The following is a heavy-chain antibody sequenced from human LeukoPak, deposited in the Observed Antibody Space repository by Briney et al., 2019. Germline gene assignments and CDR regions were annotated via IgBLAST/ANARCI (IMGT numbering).Heavy chain of an antibody. V-gene: IGHV3-23*01. D-gene: IGHD3-3*01. CDR3: AKGLLITILGSLDY. CDR1: GLTFNNYA. Sequence: GGSLRLSCAASGLTFNNYAMSWVRQAPGKGLEWVSGITGSGRTTYYADSVKGQFTISRDNSKNSLYLQINSLRAEDTAVYYCAKGLLITILGSLDYWGQGTLVTVSS. J-gene: IGHJ4*02. CDR2: ITGSGRTT.